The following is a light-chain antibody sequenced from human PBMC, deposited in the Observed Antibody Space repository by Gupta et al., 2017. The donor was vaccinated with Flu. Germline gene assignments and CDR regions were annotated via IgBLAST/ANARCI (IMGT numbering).Light chain of an antibody. J-gene: IGLJ3*02. CDR2: EVS. CDR3: CSHTTSNTGV. Sequence: QSALTQPASVSGSPGQSINISCTGTSSDVGAYKYVSWDQQHPGKAPKLMIYEVSKRPAVVSNRFSVSKSGNAAFLTISGLQVEDEADYYCCSHTTSNTGVFGGGTKLTVL. CDR1: SSDVGAYKY. V-gene: IGLV2-14*01.